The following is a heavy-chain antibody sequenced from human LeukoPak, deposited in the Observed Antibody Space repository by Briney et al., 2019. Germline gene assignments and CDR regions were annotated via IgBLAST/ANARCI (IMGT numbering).Heavy chain of an antibody. V-gene: IGHV4-34*01. Sequence: KPSETLSLTCAVYGGSFSGYYWSWIRQPPGKGLEWIGEINHSGSTNYNPSLKSRVTISVDTSKNQFSLKLSSVTAADTAVYYCARVEFWSGYSTYYYYYMDVWGKGTTVTVSS. CDR3: ARVEFWSGYSTYYYYYMDV. CDR1: GGSFSGYY. J-gene: IGHJ6*03. CDR2: INHSGST. D-gene: IGHD3-3*01.